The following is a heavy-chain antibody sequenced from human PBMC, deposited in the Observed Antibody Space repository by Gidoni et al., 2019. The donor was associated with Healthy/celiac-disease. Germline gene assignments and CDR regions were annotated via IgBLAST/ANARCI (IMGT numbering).Heavy chain of an antibody. J-gene: IGHJ4*02. CDR3: AHAVFTAAHVEY. Sequence: QITLKESGPTLVKPTQTLSLTCASAGFSLRTRGVAVGWIRQPPGKALEWLALIYWDDDKPYSPSMRSRLTITKDTSKNQVVLTMTNMDPVDTATYCCAHAVFTAAHVEYWGQGTLVTVSS. V-gene: IGHV2-5*02. CDR2: IYWDDDK. D-gene: IGHD1-20*01. CDR1: GFSLRTRGVA.